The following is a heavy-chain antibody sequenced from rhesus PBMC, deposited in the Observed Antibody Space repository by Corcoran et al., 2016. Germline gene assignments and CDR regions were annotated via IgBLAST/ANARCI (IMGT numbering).Heavy chain of an antibody. CDR1: GGSISSNY. CDR2: ISGSGGST. J-gene: IGHJ4*01. V-gene: IGHV4-173*01. D-gene: IGHD3-28*01. CDR3: AREAYDSGADY. Sequence: QLQLQESGPGLVKPSETLSLTCAVSGGSISSNYWSWIRQPPGKGLEWIGRISGSGGSTDYNPSLQGRVTLSTDTSKNKFSLKLSSVTAADTAVYYCAREAYDSGADYWGQGVLVTVSS.